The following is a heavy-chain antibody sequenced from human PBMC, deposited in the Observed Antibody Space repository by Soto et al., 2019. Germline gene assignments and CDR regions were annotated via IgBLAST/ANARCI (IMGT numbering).Heavy chain of an antibody. J-gene: IGHJ3*02. CDR2: MNPNSGNT. D-gene: IGHD3-10*01. V-gene: IGHV1-8*01. CDR3: ARAVNADAFDI. Sequence: ASVKVSCKASGYAFTRYDINWVRQATGQGLEWMGWMNPNSGNTGCAQKFQGRVTMTRDSSISTAYMEVSSLRFEDTAVYYCARAVNADAFDIWGQGTMVTVSS. CDR1: GYAFTRYD.